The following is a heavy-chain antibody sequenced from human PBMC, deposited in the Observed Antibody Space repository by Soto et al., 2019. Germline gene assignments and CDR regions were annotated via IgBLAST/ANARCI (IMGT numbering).Heavy chain of an antibody. D-gene: IGHD2-8*01. J-gene: IGHJ6*04. CDR1: GYTFTRYG. V-gene: IGHV1-18*01. CDR3: AKNGQPPYYYYGLDV. Sequence: ASVKVSCKASGYTFTRYGISWGRQAPGQGLEGMGWISGYNGDTNYAQKFQGRVSMTIDTSTTTAYMELRSLTSDDTAVYYCAKNGQPPYYYYGLDVWGKGTKVTV. CDR2: ISGYNGDT.